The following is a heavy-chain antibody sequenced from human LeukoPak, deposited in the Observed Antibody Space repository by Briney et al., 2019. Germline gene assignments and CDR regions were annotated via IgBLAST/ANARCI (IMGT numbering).Heavy chain of an antibody. V-gene: IGHV3-23*01. Sequence: GGSLRLSCVVSGFTFSSYGMTWVRQAPGKGLEWVSAISGSGGSTYYAESVKGRFTISRDNSKNTLYLQMNSLRAEDTAVYYCAKGGVYSYGHPDYWGQGTLVTVSS. CDR3: AKGGVYSYGHPDY. CDR1: GFTFSSYG. J-gene: IGHJ4*02. CDR2: ISGSGGST. D-gene: IGHD5-18*01.